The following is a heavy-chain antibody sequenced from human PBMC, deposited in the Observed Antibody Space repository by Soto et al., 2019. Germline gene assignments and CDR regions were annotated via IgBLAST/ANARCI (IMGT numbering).Heavy chain of an antibody. J-gene: IGHJ4*02. Sequence: PSETLSLTCTVSGGSISSYYWSWIRQPPGKGLEWIGYIYYSGSTNYNPSLKSRVTISVDTSKNQFSLKLSSVTAADTAVYYCAREAYNSDYFDYWGQGTLVTVSS. CDR3: AREAYNSDYFDY. CDR1: GGSISSYY. D-gene: IGHD1-1*01. CDR2: IYYSGST. V-gene: IGHV4-59*01.